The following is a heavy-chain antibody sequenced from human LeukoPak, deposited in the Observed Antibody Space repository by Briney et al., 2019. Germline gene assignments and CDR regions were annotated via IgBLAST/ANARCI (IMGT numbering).Heavy chain of an antibody. V-gene: IGHV3-23*01. J-gene: IGHJ4*02. Sequence: GGSLGLSCAASGFTFSSYAMSWVRQAPGKGLEWVSVISGSGGSTYYADSVKGRFTISRDNSKSTLYLQMNSLRAEDTAVYYCARDHSGSYSSDCWGQGTLVTVSS. CDR3: ARDHSGSYSSDC. CDR2: ISGSGGST. CDR1: GFTFSSYA. D-gene: IGHD1-26*01.